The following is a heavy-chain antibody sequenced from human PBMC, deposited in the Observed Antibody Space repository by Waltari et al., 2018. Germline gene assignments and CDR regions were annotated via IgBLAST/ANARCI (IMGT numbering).Heavy chain of an antibody. CDR1: GYTFTSYG. CDR2: ISAYNGNT. J-gene: IGHJ4*02. Sequence: QVQLVQSGAEVKKPGASVKVSCKASGYTFTSYGISWVRQDPGQGLEWMGWISAYNGNTNDAQKLQGRVTMTTDTSTSTAYMELRSLRSDDTAVYYCARDSGPPYELWSKFDYWGQGTLVTVSS. CDR3: ARDSGPPYELWSKFDY. D-gene: IGHD5-18*01. V-gene: IGHV1-18*04.